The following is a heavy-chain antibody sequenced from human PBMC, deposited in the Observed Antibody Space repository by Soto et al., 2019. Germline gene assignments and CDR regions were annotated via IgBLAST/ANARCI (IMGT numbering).Heavy chain of an antibody. CDR2: ISGSGGYT. V-gene: IGHV3-23*01. CDR1: GFTFSSYA. Sequence: EVQLLESGGGLVQPGGSLRLSCAASGFTFSSYAMSWVRQAPGKGLEWVSVISGSGGYTYYADSGKGRFTISRDNSKNTLYLQMNSLSAEDTAVYYCAKWTVVVVAATRGGYFDYWGQGTLVSVSS. D-gene: IGHD2-15*01. CDR3: AKWTVVVVAATRGGYFDY. J-gene: IGHJ4*02.